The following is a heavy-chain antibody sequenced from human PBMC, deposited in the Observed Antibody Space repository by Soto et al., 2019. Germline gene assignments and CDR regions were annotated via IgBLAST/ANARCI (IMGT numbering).Heavy chain of an antibody. CDR3: ARDPPGSVPGAFDI. Sequence: QVQLQESGPGLVKPSQTLSLTCTVSGGSISSGGYYWSWIRQHPGKGLEWIGYIYYSGSTYYNPSLKSLVTISVDTSKNQFSLKLSSVTAADTAVYYCARDPPGSVPGAFDIWGQGTMVTVSS. J-gene: IGHJ3*02. CDR1: GGSISSGGYY. V-gene: IGHV4-31*01. CDR2: IYYSGST.